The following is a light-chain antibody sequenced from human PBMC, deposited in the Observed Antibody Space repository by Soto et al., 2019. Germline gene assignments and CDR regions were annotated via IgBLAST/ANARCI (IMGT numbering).Light chain of an antibody. CDR3: QQRGDWPLT. V-gene: IGKV3-11*01. Sequence: EIVLTQSPATLSLSPGERGTLSCRASQSVYTYLAWYQQKPGQAPRLLIDGDSSRPTDIPARFSASGSGTDFTLTISSLEPEDSAVYYCQQRGDWPLTFGGGTRVEIK. J-gene: IGKJ4*01. CDR1: QSVYTY. CDR2: GDS.